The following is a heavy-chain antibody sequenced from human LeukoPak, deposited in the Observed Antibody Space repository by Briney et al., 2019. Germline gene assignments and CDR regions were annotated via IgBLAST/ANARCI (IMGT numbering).Heavy chain of an antibody. Sequence: GGSLRLSCAASGFTFSSYWMSWVRQAPGKGLEWVANIKQDGSEKYYVDSVKGRFTISRDNAKNTLYLQMNSLRAEDTAVYYCARVAGGYSYGYYLDYWGQGTLVTVSS. V-gene: IGHV3-7*01. D-gene: IGHD5-18*01. CDR1: GFTFSSYW. CDR3: ARVAGGYSYGYYLDY. J-gene: IGHJ4*02. CDR2: IKQDGSEK.